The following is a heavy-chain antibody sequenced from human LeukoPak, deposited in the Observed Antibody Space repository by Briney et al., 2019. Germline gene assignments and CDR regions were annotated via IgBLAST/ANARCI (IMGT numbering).Heavy chain of an antibody. V-gene: IGHV4-4*07. J-gene: IGHJ5*02. CDR3: ARGVLWFGEPPRFDP. Sequence: SETLSLTCTVSGGSISSYYWSWIRQPAGKGLEWIGRIYTSGSTNYNPSLKSRVTMSVDTSKNQFSLKLSSVTAADTAVYYCARGVLWFGEPPRFDPWGQGTLVTVSS. CDR1: GGSISSYY. CDR2: IYTSGST. D-gene: IGHD3-10*01.